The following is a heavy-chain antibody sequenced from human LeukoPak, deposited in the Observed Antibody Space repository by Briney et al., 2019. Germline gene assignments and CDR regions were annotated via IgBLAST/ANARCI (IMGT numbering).Heavy chain of an antibody. CDR3: ARDHKSMVKRIQLWLPWFDP. CDR2: IYYSGST. D-gene: IGHD5-18*01. V-gene: IGHV4-30-4*08. J-gene: IGHJ5*02. Sequence: SQTLSLTCTVSGGSISSGDYYWSWIRQPPGKGLEWIGYIYYSGSTYYNPSLKSRVTISVDTSKNQFSLKLSSVTAADTAVYYCARDHKSMVKRIQLWLPWFDPWGQGTLVTVSS. CDR1: GGSISSGDYY.